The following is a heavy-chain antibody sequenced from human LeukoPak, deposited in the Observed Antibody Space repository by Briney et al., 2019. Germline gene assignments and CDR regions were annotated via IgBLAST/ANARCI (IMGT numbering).Heavy chain of an antibody. V-gene: IGHV3-74*01. CDR2: INSDGSST. CDR3: AKRIDCSGACPSHY. D-gene: IGHD2-15*01. Sequence: GGSLRLSCAASGFTFSTYWMHWVRQAPGKGLVWVSRINSDGSSTSYADSVKGRFSISRDNSKNTLYLQMNSLRAEDTAVYYCAKRIDCSGACPSHYWGQGTLVTVSS. J-gene: IGHJ4*02. CDR1: GFTFSTYW.